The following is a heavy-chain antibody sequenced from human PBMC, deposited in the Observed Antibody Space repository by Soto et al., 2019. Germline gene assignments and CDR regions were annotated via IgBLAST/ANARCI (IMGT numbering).Heavy chain of an antibody. Sequence: GVSLRLSCAASGFTFSSYWMHWVRQAPGKGLVWVSRINSDGSSTSYADSVKGRFTISRDNAKNTLYLQMNSLRAEDTAVYYCARARNDFWSGHFYYYYMDVWGKGTTVNVSS. J-gene: IGHJ6*03. CDR2: INSDGSST. D-gene: IGHD3-3*01. CDR3: ARARNDFWSGHFYYYYMDV. CDR1: GFTFSSYW. V-gene: IGHV3-74*01.